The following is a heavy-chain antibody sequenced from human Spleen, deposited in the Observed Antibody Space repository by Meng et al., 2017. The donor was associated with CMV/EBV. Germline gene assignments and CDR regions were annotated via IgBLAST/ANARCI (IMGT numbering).Heavy chain of an antibody. Sequence: SETLSLTCSVSGGSISSYYWSWIRQPPGKGLEWIGNIYYSGSTYYNPSLKSRVTISVDTSKNQLSLKLTSVTAADTAVYYCATVNPAPEYFQHWGQGTLVTVSS. J-gene: IGHJ1*01. CDR3: ATVNPAPEYFQH. CDR2: IYYSGST. V-gene: IGHV4-59*12. CDR1: GGSISSYY.